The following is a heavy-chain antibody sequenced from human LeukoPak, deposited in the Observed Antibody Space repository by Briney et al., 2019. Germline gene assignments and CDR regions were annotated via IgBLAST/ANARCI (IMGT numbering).Heavy chain of an antibody. V-gene: IGHV5-51*01. CDR1: GYSFTSYC. Sequence: GESLKISCKGSGYSFTSYCSGWVRQMPGKDLEGMGIIYPVGSDTRYSPSFQGQVTPSADKCTSTASLQWRSLQAAETPLSYRPRRGLSYGYPDIWGQGTMVTVSS. D-gene: IGHD5-18*01. J-gene: IGHJ3*02. CDR3: PRRGLSYGYPDI. CDR2: IYPVGSDT.